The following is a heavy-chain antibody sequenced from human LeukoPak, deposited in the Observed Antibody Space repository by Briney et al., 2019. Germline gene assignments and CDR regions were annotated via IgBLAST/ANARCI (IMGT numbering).Heavy chain of an antibody. Sequence: SQTLSLTCTVSGGSISSGDYYWSWIRQPPGRGLEWIVYIYYSGSTYYNPSLKSRVTISVDTSKNQFSLKLSSVTAADTAVYYCAREVPAAPGFFDYWGQGTLVTVSS. CDR3: AREVPAAPGFFDY. CDR1: GGSISSGDYY. CDR2: IYYSGST. J-gene: IGHJ4*02. D-gene: IGHD2-2*01. V-gene: IGHV4-30-4*01.